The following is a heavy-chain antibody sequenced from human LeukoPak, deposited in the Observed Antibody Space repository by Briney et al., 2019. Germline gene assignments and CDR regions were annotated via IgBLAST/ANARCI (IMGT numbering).Heavy chain of an antibody. CDR1: GCTFSDYY. CDR2: ISSSGSTI. J-gene: IGHJ5*01. V-gene: IGHV3-11*01. Sequence: PGGSLRLSCAASGCTFSDYYMSWIRQAPGKGMGWVSYISSSGSTIYYADSVQGRITISRYNSKSSLYLQMKSLRVKETAVYYCARVYRGSFLLHDSSGHGDPVTASS. CDR3: ARVYRGSFLLHDS. D-gene: IGHD1-26*01.